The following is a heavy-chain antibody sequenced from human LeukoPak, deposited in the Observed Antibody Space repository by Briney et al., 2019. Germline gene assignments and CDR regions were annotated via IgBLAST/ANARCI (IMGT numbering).Heavy chain of an antibody. Sequence: SETLSLTCTVSRGSISSSGYSWGWIRQPPGKGLEWIGTIYYSGSTYYNSSLESRATISLDTSRNQFSLKLASMSAADTAVYYCARLTTRPGGIRPLIMDFWGQGTLVTVSS. CDR3: ARLTTRPGGIRPLIMDF. CDR1: RGSISSSGYS. V-gene: IGHV4-39*07. J-gene: IGHJ4*02. D-gene: IGHD3-10*01. CDR2: IYYSGST.